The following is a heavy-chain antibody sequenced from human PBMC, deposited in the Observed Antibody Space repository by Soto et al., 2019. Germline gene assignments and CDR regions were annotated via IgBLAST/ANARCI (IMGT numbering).Heavy chain of an antibody. CDR3: AAVMVGFGIYQVDY. D-gene: IGHD1-26*01. Sequence: SVKVSCKASGFTFTSSAVQWVRQARGQRLEWIEWIVVGSGNTNYAQKFQERVTITRDMSTSTAYMELSSLRSEDTAVYYCAAVMVGFGIYQVDYWGQGTLVTVSS. V-gene: IGHV1-58*01. CDR1: GFTFTSSA. J-gene: IGHJ4*02. CDR2: IVVGSGNT.